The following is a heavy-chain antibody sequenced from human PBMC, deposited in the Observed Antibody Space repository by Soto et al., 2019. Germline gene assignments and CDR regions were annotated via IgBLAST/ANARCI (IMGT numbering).Heavy chain of an antibody. V-gene: IGHV4-34*01. D-gene: IGHD6-13*01. Sequence: SKTLSLTCAFYDGSFIGYYWSWIRQPPGKWLEWIGEINHSGSTNYNPSLKSRVTISVDTSKNQFSLKLSSVTAADTAVYYCARGGSSYGYSSSWYYYYGMDVWGQGTTVTVSS. CDR3: ARGGSSYGYSSSWYYYYGMDV. CDR2: INHSGST. J-gene: IGHJ6*02. CDR1: DGSFIGYY.